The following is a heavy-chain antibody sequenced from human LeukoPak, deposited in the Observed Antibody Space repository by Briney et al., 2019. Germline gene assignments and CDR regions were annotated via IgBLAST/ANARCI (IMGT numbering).Heavy chain of an antibody. D-gene: IGHD3-9*01. CDR2: INPSSGGT. V-gene: IGHV1-2*02. J-gene: IGHJ4*02. CDR3: ARSVLTAYLDNGY. CDR1: GYTFTGYY. Sequence: ASVKVSCKASGYTFTGYYMHWVRQAPGQGLEWMGWINPSSGGTNYAQKFQGRVTMTRDTSISTAYMDLYRLTSDDTAVYYCARSVLTAYLDNGYWGQGTLVTVSS.